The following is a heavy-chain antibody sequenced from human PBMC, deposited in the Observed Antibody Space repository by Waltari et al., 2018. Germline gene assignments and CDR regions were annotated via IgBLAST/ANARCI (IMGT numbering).Heavy chain of an antibody. CDR2: IYYSGST. CDR1: GGSISSSGYY. J-gene: IGHJ6*02. CDR3: ARLIQPEHYYYYYGMDV. D-gene: IGHD5-18*01. V-gene: IGHV4-31*01. Sequence: QLQLQESGPGLVKPSETLSLTCTVSGGSISSSGYYWSWIRQHPGKGLEWIGYIYYSGSTYYNPSLKSLVTISVDTSKNQFSLKLSSVTAADTAVYYCARLIQPEHYYYYYGMDVWGQGTTVTVSS.